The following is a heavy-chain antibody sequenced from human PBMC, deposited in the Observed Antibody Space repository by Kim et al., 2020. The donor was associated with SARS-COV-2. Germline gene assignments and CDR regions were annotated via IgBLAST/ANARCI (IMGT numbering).Heavy chain of an antibody. J-gene: IGHJ4*02. Sequence: ASVKVSCKVSGYTLTELSMHWVRQAPGKGLEWMGGFDPEDGETIYAHKFQGRVTMTEDTSTDTAYMELSSLRSEDTAVYYCATASPWGSGRTFDYWGQGTLVTVSS. CDR3: ATASPWGSGRTFDY. CDR1: GYTLTELS. D-gene: IGHD3-10*01. CDR2: FDPEDGET. V-gene: IGHV1-24*01.